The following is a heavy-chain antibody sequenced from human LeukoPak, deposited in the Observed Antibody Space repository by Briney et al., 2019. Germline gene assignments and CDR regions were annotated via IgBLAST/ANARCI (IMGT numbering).Heavy chain of an antibody. CDR3: AKGGSRAYYYYYYGMDV. CDR2: ISGSGGST. V-gene: IGHV3-23*01. CDR1: GFTFSSYA. Sequence: PGGSLRLSCAASGFTFSSYAMSWVRQAPGKGLEWVSAISGSGGSTYYADSVKGRFTIPRDNSKNTLYLQMNSLRAEDTAVYYCAKGGSRAYYYYYYGMDVWGQGTTVTVSS. D-gene: IGHD2-15*01. J-gene: IGHJ6*02.